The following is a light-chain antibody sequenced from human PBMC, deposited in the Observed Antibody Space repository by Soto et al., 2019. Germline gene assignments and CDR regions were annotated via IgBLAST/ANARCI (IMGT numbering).Light chain of an antibody. Sequence: EIVMTQSPATLSVSPGERATLSCRASQSISSNLAWYQQKPGQAPGLLIDDASTRAAGIPARFNGGGSGTEFTLTISSLQSEDFAVYYCQQYDNWPPITFGQGTRLETK. J-gene: IGKJ5*01. V-gene: IGKV3-15*01. CDR2: DAS. CDR1: QSISSN. CDR3: QQYDNWPPIT.